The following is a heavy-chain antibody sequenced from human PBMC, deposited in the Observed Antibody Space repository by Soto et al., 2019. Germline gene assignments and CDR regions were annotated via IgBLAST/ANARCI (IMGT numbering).Heavy chain of an antibody. J-gene: IGHJ4*02. CDR3: TREAGWQRMVPYD. CDR1: GYTLTSSG. Sequence: QVQLVQSGSEVKKPGASVNVSCKAFGYTLTSSGFSWVRQVLGQGLEWLGGISAFNGDTQYAQTMKGRLTVTTDTSTTTVHMELRSLTPADTAVYYCTREAGWQRMVPYDWGQGTLVSVS. CDR2: ISAFNGDT. V-gene: IGHV1-18*04. D-gene: IGHD6-25*01.